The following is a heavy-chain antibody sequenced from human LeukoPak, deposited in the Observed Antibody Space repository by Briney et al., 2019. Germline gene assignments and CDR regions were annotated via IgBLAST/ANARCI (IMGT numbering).Heavy chain of an antibody. Sequence: GEALKISCKGSGYSFTSYWIGWVRQMPRKGLEWMGIIFPGGSDTRYSPSFQGQVTISADKSISTAYLQWSSLKASDTAMYYCARQGHSGTYYYYYGMDVWGQGTTVTVPS. CDR2: IFPGGSDT. J-gene: IGHJ6*02. D-gene: IGHD3-10*01. CDR3: ARQGHSGTYYYYYGMDV. V-gene: IGHV5-51*01. CDR1: GYSFTSYW.